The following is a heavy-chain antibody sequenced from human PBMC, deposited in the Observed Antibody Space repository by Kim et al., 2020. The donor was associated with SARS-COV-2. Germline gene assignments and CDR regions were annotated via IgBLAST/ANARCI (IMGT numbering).Heavy chain of an antibody. J-gene: IGHJ3*02. D-gene: IGHD6-19*01. Sequence: GGSLRLSCAASGFTFDGSTMHWVRQASGKGLEWVCRISSKPSNYATAYSASVKGSFTISRDDSKNTAYLQISSLKTEDTSIYYCTKVNTIPGGWYDALDICGQGTTDSVSS. CDR2: ISSKPSNYAT. V-gene: IGHV3-73*01. CDR1: GFTFDGST. CDR3: TKVNTIPGGWYDALDI.